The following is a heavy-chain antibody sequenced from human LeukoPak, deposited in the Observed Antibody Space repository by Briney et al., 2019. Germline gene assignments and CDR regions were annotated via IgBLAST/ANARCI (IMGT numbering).Heavy chain of an antibody. J-gene: IGHJ6*03. CDR1: GGSISSGSYY. CDR2: IYTSGST. CDR3: AREDRYCSSTSCYNLYYYYYYMDV. Sequence: PSETLSLTCTVSGGSISSGSYYWSWIRQPAGKGLEWIGRIYTSGSTNYNPSLKSRVTISVDTSKNQFSLKLSSVTAADTAVYYCAREDRYCSSTSCYNLYYYYYYMDVWGKGTTVTVSS. V-gene: IGHV4-61*02. D-gene: IGHD2-2*02.